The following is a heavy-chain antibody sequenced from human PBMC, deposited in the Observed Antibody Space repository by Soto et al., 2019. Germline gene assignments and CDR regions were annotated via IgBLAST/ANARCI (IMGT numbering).Heavy chain of an antibody. V-gene: IGHV4-39*01. CDR3: ARPAVHSSGFTDY. Sequence: QLQLQESGPGLVKPSETLSLTCTVSGGSISSSSYYWGWIRQPPGKGLEWIGSIYYSGSTYYNPSLKGRVTIPVDTAKNQFSLKLSSVTAADTAVYYCARPAVHSSGFTDYWGQGTLVTVSS. CDR1: GGSISSSSYY. CDR2: IYYSGST. D-gene: IGHD6-19*01. J-gene: IGHJ4*02.